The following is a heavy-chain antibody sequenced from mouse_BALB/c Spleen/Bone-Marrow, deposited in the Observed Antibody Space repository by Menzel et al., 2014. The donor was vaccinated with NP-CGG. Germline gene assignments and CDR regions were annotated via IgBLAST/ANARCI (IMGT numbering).Heavy chain of an antibody. CDR1: GYVFSTYW. J-gene: IGHJ2*01. D-gene: IGHD3-3*01. Sequence: QLQQSGAELVRPGSSVKISCQASGYVFSTYWLNWVKQRPGQGLEWIGTIYPGDGDTNYNGKFKGTATLPTXQSSNTAYMQLSSLTSEDXAVYFCAGGWISLDYGGQGTTLAVPS. V-gene: IGHV1-80*01. CDR2: IYPGDGDT. CDR3: AGGWISLDY.